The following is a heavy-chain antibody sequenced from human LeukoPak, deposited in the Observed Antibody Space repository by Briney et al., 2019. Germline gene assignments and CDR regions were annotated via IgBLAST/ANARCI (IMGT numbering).Heavy chain of an antibody. J-gene: IGHJ4*02. CDR2: IYYSGST. Sequence: PSETLSLTCTVSGGSISSYYWSWIRQPPGKGLEWIGYIYYSGSTNYNPSLKSRVTISVDTAKNQFSLKLSSVTAADTAVYYCARWVAAASIDYWGQGTLVTVSS. V-gene: IGHV4-59*01. CDR3: ARWVAAASIDY. CDR1: GGSISSYY. D-gene: IGHD6-13*01.